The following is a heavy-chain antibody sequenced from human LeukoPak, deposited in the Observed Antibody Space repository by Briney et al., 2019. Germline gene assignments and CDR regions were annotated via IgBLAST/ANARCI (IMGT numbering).Heavy chain of an antibody. V-gene: IGHV3-64*01. CDR3: ARDADDYGDYVPDY. CDR2: ISSNGGST. D-gene: IGHD4-17*01. CDR1: GFTFSSYA. J-gene: IGHJ4*02. Sequence: PGGSPRLSCAASGFTFSSYAMHWVRQAPGKGLEYVSAISSNGGSTYYANSVKGRFTISRDNSKNTLYLQTGSLRAEDMAVYYCARDADDYGDYVPDYWGQGTLGTVSS.